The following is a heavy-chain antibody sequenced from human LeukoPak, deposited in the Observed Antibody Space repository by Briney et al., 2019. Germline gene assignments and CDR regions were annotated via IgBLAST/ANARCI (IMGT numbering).Heavy chain of an antibody. CDR2: ISGRGGST. V-gene: IGHV3-23*01. CDR1: GFTFSSYA. CDR3: AKGSARRWFWYFDY. D-gene: IGHD4-23*01. Sequence: GGSLRLSCAASGFTFSSYAMSWVRQAPGKGLEWVSAISGRGGSTYYADSVKGRFTISRDNSKNTLYLQMNSLRAEDTAVYYCAKGSARRWFWYFDYWGQGTLVTVSS. J-gene: IGHJ4*02.